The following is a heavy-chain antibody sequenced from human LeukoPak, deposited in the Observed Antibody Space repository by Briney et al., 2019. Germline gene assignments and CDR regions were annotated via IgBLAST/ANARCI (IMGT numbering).Heavy chain of an antibody. V-gene: IGHV4-39*02. Sequence: SETLSLTCSVSGGSIISTNYYWGWIRQPPGKGLEWIGSIYQSGSGSYYYNPSLKSRVTISGDTSKNHFFLRLTSVTAADTAVYYCASTLRFLPYRRFDYWGQGTLVTVPS. D-gene: IGHD3-3*01. J-gene: IGHJ4*02. CDR2: IYQSGSGSY. CDR1: GGSIISTNYY. CDR3: ASTLRFLPYRRFDY.